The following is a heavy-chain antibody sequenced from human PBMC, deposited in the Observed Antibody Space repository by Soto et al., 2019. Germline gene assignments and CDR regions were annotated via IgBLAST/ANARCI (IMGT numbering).Heavy chain of an antibody. V-gene: IGHV4-30-4*01. CDR3: ARDHSGSRTFDY. CDR2: IYYSGST. J-gene: IGHJ4*02. D-gene: IGHD1-26*01. CDR1: GGSISSGDYY. Sequence: SETLSLTCTVSGGSISSGDYYWSWIRQPPGKGLEWIGYIYYSGSTYYNPSLKSRVTISVDTSKNQFSLKLSSVTAADTAVYYCARDHSGSRTFDYWGQGTLVTVAA.